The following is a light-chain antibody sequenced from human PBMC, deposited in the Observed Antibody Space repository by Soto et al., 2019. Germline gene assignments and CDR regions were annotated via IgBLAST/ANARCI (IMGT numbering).Light chain of an antibody. CDR2: GAS. CDR1: QSVSSSY. J-gene: IGKJ4*01. V-gene: IGKV3-20*01. Sequence: EIVLTQSPGTLSLSPGERATLSCRASQSVSSSYLAWYQHKPGQAPRLLIYGASSRATGIPDRFSGSGSGTDFTLTISRLEPEDFAVYYCQQYDSSPLTFGGGTKVDIK. CDR3: QQYDSSPLT.